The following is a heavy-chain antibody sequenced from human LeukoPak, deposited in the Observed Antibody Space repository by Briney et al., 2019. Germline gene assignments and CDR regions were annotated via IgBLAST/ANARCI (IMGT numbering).Heavy chain of an antibody. Sequence: GASVKVSCKASGGTFSSYAISWVRQAPGQGLEWMGGIIPIFGTANYAQKFQGRVTITADKSTSTAYMELSSLRSEDTAVYYCARGDILTGYYLDYWGQGTLVTVSS. D-gene: IGHD3-9*01. CDR2: IIPIFGTA. CDR3: ARGDILTGYYLDY. J-gene: IGHJ4*02. CDR1: GGTFSSYA. V-gene: IGHV1-69*06.